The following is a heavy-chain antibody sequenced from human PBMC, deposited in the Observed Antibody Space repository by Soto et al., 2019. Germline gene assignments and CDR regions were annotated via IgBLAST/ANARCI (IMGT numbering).Heavy chain of an antibody. D-gene: IGHD6-13*01. V-gene: IGHV3-9*01. CDR2: INWNGRNT. CDR3: AKGGSAALIAAAGTDNWFDP. J-gene: IGHJ5*02. CDR1: GFIFDDYA. Sequence: EVQLVESGGGLLQPGRSLRLSCVASGFIFDDYAMYWIRQAPGKGLEWVSAINWNGRNTAYADSVKGRFTISRDNAKNSLYLQMSSLRLDDTAFYYCAKGGSAALIAAAGTDNWFDPWGQGTQVSVSS.